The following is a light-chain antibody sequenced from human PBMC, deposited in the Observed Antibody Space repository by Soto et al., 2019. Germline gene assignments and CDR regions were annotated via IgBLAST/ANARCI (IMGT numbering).Light chain of an antibody. CDR3: QQSYDTPRT. CDR2: AAS. CDR1: QSISNY. V-gene: IGKV1-39*01. J-gene: IGKJ1*01. Sequence: DIQMTQPPSSLSASVGDRVTITCRASQSISNYLNWYPQRPGKAPKLLINAASGLQSGAPSRFSGSGSGTDFTRTISSLQPEDCATYYCQQSYDTPRTFGQGTKVEIK.